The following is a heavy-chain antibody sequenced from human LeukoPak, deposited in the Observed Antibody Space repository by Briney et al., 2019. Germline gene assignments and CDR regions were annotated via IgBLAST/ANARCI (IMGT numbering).Heavy chain of an antibody. CDR3: ARHCSGSCYHGFDY. Sequence: SETLSLTCTVSGGSISSYYWSCIRHPPGKGLEWSGYIYDSGSTNYSPSPKSRVTISVDTSKNQFSLKLSSVTAADTAVYYCARHCSGSCYHGFDYWGQGTLVTVSS. D-gene: IGHD2-15*01. V-gene: IGHV4-59*08. CDR2: IYDSGST. CDR1: GGSISSYY. J-gene: IGHJ4*02.